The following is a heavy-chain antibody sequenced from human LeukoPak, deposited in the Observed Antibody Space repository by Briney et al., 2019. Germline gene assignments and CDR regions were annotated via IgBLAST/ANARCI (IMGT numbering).Heavy chain of an antibody. D-gene: IGHD4-17*01. CDR1: GFTFSSYA. CDR3: AKDPIGDHAYYYMDV. V-gene: IGHV3-23*01. CDR2: ISGVGGST. J-gene: IGHJ6*03. Sequence: GGSLRLSCVASGFTFSSYAMSWVRQAPGKGLEWVSTISGVGGSTYYADSVKGRFTISRDNSKNTLYLQMNSLRAEDTALYYCAKDPIGDHAYYYMDVWGKGTTVTVSS.